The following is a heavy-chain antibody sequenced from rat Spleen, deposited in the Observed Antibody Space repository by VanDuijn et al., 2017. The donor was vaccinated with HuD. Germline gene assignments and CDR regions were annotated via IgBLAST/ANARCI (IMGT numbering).Heavy chain of an antibody. D-gene: IGHD1-12*02. CDR1: GFTFSNYY. Sequence: EVQLVESGGGLVQPGRSLKLSCAASGFTFSNYYMAWVRQAPTKGLEWVASISTGGGKPYYRASVKGRFTSSRDNAKSTLYLQLDSLRSEDTATYYCTTDTFYDGTYYPGGFDYWGQGVMVTVSS. CDR2: ISTGGGKP. CDR3: TTDTFYDGTYYPGGFDY. V-gene: IGHV5-27*01. J-gene: IGHJ2*01.